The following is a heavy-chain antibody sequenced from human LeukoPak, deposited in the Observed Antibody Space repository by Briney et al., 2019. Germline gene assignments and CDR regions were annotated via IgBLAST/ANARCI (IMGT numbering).Heavy chain of an antibody. CDR3: ARSYGDFYYFDY. CDR2: IYHSGST. V-gene: IGHV4-38-2*01. J-gene: IGHJ4*02. Sequence: SETLSLTCGVSGHSISSGLYWGWIRQPPGKGLEWIGTIYHSGSTYYNPSLKSRVTISVDTSKNHFSLKVTSVTAADTAVYYCARSYGDFYYFDYWGLGALVTVSS. CDR1: GHSISSGLY. D-gene: IGHD4-17*01.